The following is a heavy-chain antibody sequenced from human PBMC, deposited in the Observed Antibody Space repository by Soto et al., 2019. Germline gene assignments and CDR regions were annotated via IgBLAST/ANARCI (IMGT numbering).Heavy chain of an antibody. Sequence: EVQLVESGGGLVKPGGSLRLSCAASGFSFSNAWMNWARQAPGKGLEWVGRIKSKADGGTTDYSGPVQGRFTISRDDSKNTLYLQMNSLKTEDTAVYYCSTEKWATSFEYWGQGTLITVSS. J-gene: IGHJ4*02. V-gene: IGHV3-15*07. CDR2: IKSKADGGTT. CDR1: GFSFSNAW. CDR3: STEKWATSFEY. D-gene: IGHD1-26*01.